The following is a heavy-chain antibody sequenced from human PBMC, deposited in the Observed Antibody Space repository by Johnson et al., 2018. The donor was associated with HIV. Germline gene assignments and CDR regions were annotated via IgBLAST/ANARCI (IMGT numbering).Heavy chain of an antibody. CDR1: GFTFSTYG. CDR3: AKDYGWFGECVDACDI. Sequence: VQLVESGGGVVQPGRSLRLSCAASGFTFSTYGMHWVRQAPGKGLEWVAFIRYDGSNKYYADSVKGRFTISRDNSKNTLYLQMNSLGAEDTAVYYCAKDYGWFGECVDACDIWAQGTMVTVSS. V-gene: IGHV3-30*02. D-gene: IGHD3-10*01. J-gene: IGHJ3*02. CDR2: IRYDGSNK.